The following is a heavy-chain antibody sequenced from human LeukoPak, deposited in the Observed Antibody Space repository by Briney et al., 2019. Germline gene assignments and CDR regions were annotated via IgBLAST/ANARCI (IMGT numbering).Heavy chain of an antibody. J-gene: IGHJ4*02. V-gene: IGHV3-23*01. CDR2: ISGSGGST. D-gene: IGHD3-3*01. Sequence: PGGSLRLSCAASGFTFNSYAMSWVRQAPGKGLEWVSAISGSGGSTYYADSVKGRFTISRDNSKNMLYLQMNSLRAEDTAVYYCAKGDFGVVIPLDYWGQGTLVTVSS. CDR1: GFTFNSYA. CDR3: AKGDFGVVIPLDY.